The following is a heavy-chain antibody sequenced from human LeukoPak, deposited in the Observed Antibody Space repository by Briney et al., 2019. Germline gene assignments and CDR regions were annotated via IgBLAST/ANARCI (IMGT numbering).Heavy chain of an antibody. D-gene: IGHD3-10*01. V-gene: IGHV3-7*01. J-gene: IGHJ4*02. CDR2: IKQDGSEK. CDR3: AKVAKYYYGPETFYFFEQ. CDR1: GFTFSSYW. Sequence: GGSLRLSCAASGFTFSSYWMSWVRQAPGKGLEWVANIKQDGSEKYYVDSVKGRFTISRDYAKNSLYLQMNSLRVEDTAVYFCAKVAKYYYGPETFYFFEQWGQGTPVTASS.